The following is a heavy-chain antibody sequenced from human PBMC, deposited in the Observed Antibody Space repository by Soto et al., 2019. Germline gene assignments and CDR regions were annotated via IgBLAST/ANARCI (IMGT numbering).Heavy chain of an antibody. V-gene: IGHV3-7*03. D-gene: IGHD2-21*02. CDR2: IRPDGSET. J-gene: IGHJ4*02. CDR1: GLTFSGHW. CDR3: TSRPSGMTYHAVFDF. Sequence: LRLSCAASGLTFSGHWMTWVRQTPGEGLQWVAAIRPDGSETFYVDSVKGRFTISRDNARNSLFLQMDSLRAEDTAVYYCTSRPSGMTYHAVFDFWGQGTLVTVSS.